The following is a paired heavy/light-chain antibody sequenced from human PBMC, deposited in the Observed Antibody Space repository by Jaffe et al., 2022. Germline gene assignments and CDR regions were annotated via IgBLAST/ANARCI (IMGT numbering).Heavy chain of an antibody. D-gene: IGHD2-21*02. Sequence: EVQLVQSGTEVKRPGSTVTVSCKLSADLFTDFYLQWVRQAPGKGLEWLGLLDPKETKTLYAENFQGRLTLTSDTSTDTFYMQLGDLTSDDTAVYYCATGAYCGDDCYSELDYWGQGSLVSVS. CDR1: ADLFTDFY. CDR3: ATGAYCGDDCYSELDY. CDR2: LDPKETKT. V-gene: IGHV1-69-2*01. J-gene: IGHJ4*02.
Light chain of an antibody. CDR3: QKYNSVPL. CDR1: HDINNF. Sequence: DIQLTQSPSSLSASVGDRVTVTCRATHDINNFLAWYQHKSGKPPKLLVYGASSLQSGVPSRFSASGSGTHFTLTISSLQPEDVASYYCQKYNSVPLFGPGTKVDLK. J-gene: IGKJ3*01. CDR2: GAS. V-gene: IGKV1-27*01.